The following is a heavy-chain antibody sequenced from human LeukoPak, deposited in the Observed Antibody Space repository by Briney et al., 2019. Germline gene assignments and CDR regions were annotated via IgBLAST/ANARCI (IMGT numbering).Heavy chain of an antibody. D-gene: IGHD2-8*02. CDR3: AGGGGVRNNWFDP. J-gene: IGHJ5*02. CDR1: GGSISSGVYY. V-gene: IGHV4-31*03. CDR2: IYYSGST. Sequence: SETLSLTCTVSGGSISSGVYYWSWIRQHPGKGLEWIGYIYYSGSTYYNPSLKSRVTISVDTSKNQFSLKLSSVTAADTAVYYCAGGGGVRNNWFDPWGQGTLVTVSS.